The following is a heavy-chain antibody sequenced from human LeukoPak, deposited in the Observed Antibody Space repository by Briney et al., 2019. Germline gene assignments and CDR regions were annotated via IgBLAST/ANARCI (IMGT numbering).Heavy chain of an antibody. CDR1: GYSFTSYW. J-gene: IGHJ4*02. Sequence: GESLKISCKGPGYSFTSYWIGWVRQMPGKGLEWMGIIYPGDSDTRYSPSFQGQVTISADKSISTAYLQWSSLKASDTAMYYCARQAVVAALVFDYWGQGTLVTVSS. V-gene: IGHV5-51*01. CDR2: IYPGDSDT. CDR3: ARQAVVAALVFDY. D-gene: IGHD2-15*01.